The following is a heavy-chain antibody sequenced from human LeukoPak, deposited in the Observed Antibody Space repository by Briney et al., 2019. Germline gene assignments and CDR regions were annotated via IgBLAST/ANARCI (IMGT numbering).Heavy chain of an antibody. V-gene: IGHV1-46*01. J-gene: IGHJ6*03. CDR3: ARDSVPAALYYYYYYMDV. CDR1: GYTFTSYY. CDR2: INPSGGST. Sequence: ASVKVSCKASGYTFTSYYMHWVRQAPGQGLEWMGIINPSGGSTSYAQKFQGRVTMTRDTSTSTVYMELSSLRSGDTAVYYCARDSVPAALYYYYYYMDVWGKGTTVTVSS. D-gene: IGHD2-2*01.